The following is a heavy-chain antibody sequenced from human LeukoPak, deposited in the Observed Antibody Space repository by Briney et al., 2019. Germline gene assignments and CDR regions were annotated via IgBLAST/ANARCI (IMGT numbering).Heavy chain of an antibody. Sequence: ASVKVSCKASGYPFSTYWLHWVRQAPGQGLEWMGFVNPNDGARIYAQKFQGRITMTRDTSTNTVFLELSSLRSEDTAVYYCARGLYYYDRSTYDDFDYWGQGTLVTVSS. CDR1: GYPFSTYW. D-gene: IGHD3-22*01. V-gene: IGHV1-46*01. CDR3: ARGLYYYDRSTYDDFDY. J-gene: IGHJ4*02. CDR2: VNPNDGAR.